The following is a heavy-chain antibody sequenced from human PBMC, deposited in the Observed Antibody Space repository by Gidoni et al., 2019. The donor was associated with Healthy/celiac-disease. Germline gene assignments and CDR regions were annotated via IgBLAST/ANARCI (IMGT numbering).Heavy chain of an antibody. CDR3: ARARASSSSRRAFDI. Sequence: QVQLVESGGGVVQPGRSLSLPCAASGFTFSSYAMHWVRQAPGKGLEWVAVISYDGSNKYYADSVKGRFTISRDNSKNTLYLQMNSLRAEDTAVYYCARARASSSSRRAFDIWGQGTMVTVSS. CDR1: GFTFSSYA. D-gene: IGHD6-6*01. V-gene: IGHV3-30-3*01. CDR2: ISYDGSNK. J-gene: IGHJ3*02.